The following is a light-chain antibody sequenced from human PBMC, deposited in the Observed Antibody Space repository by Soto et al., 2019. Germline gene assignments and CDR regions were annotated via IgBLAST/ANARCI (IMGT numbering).Light chain of an antibody. V-gene: IGLV2-8*01. CDR2: DVY. J-gene: IGLJ1*01. CDR1: SSDIGNYNY. Sequence: QSVLTQPPSASGSPGQSVTISCTGTSSDIGNYNYVSWYQQYPGKAPKLMIYDVYKRPAGVPARFSGSKSGNTASLTVSGLQTEDEADYYCSSFAGNYMYVFGTGTKVTVL. CDR3: SSFAGNYMYV.